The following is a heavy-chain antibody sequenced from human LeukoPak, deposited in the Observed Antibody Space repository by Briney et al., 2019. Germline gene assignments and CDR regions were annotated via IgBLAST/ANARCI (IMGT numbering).Heavy chain of an antibody. Sequence: GGSLRLSCVASGFTFSRNVMSWVRQAPGKGLEWVSLIYSDDRAFYSDSVKGRFTTSRNNSKNTLFLQMSSLKPEDTAIYYCARDLAGFQEPRYYYYMDVWGKGTTVTVSS. CDR3: ARDLAGFQEPRYYYYMDV. V-gene: IGHV3-66*02. J-gene: IGHJ6*03. CDR1: GFTFSRNV. D-gene: IGHD1-14*01. CDR2: IYSDDRA.